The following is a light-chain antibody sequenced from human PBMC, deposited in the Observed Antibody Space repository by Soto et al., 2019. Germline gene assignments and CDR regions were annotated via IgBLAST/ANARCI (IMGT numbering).Light chain of an antibody. J-gene: IGKJ1*01. CDR2: KTS. V-gene: IGKV1-5*03. Sequence: DIQMTQSPSTLSASVGDRVTITCRASQSISSSLAWYQQKPGKAPKLLIYKTSSLESGVPSRFSGSGSGTEFTLTISGVQPDDFAAYYCQQYNSYWTFGKGTKVDIK. CDR1: QSISSS. CDR3: QQYNSYWT.